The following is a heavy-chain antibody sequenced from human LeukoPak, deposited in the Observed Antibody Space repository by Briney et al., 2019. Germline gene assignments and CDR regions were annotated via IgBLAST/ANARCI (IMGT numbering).Heavy chain of an antibody. CDR2: VSRTGGRI. CDR1: GFTFSNYD. J-gene: IGHJ4*02. D-gene: IGHD2-21*02. V-gene: IGHV3-23*01. Sequence: GGSLRLSCVASGFTFSNYDMSWVRQAPGKGLEWVSAVSRTGGRINYADSVRGRVTISRDNSKDTLYLQMSILRAEDTPVYYCAKTKSFSAIFDSWGQGTVVTVSS. CDR3: AKTKSFSAIFDS.